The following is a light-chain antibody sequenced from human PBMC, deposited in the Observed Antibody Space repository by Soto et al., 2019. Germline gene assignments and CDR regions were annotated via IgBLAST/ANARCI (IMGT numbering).Light chain of an antibody. Sequence: QSALTQPASVSGSPGQSITISCTGTSSDVGAYNYDSWYQQYPGEAPKVIIYDVSHRPAGVSNRFSGSKSGNTASLTISGLQTRDGADYYCSSYTSATTYVFGTGTKVTVL. CDR3: SSYTSATTYV. CDR2: DVS. J-gene: IGLJ1*01. CDR1: SSDVGAYNY. V-gene: IGLV2-14*01.